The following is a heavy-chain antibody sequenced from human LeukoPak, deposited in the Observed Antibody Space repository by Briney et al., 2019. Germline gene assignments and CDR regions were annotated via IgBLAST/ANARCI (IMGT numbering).Heavy chain of an antibody. CDR2: INWNGGST. J-gene: IGHJ4*02. CDR3: ARVDSSGWYGQSDY. D-gene: IGHD6-19*01. CDR1: GFTFDDYG. V-gene: IGHV3-20*04. Sequence: PGGSLRLSCAASGFTFDDYGMSWVRQAPGKGLEWVSSINWNGGSTGYTDSVKGRFTTSRDNAKNSLYLQMNSLRAEDTALYYCARVDSSGWYGQSDYWGQGTLVTVSS.